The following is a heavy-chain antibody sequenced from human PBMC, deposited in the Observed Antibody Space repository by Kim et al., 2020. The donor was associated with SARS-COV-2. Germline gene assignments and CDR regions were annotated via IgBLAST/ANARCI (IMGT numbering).Heavy chain of an antibody. D-gene: IGHD2-8*01. V-gene: IGHV1-18*01. CDR3: ARAHYSTNSPFFY. J-gene: IGHJ4*02. CDR2: ISGSNGAT. CDR1: GYTFSNYG. Sequence: ASVKVSCKASGYTFSNYGISWVRLAPGQGLEWMGWISGSNGATKYAQKFQGRVIMTTDTSADTSYMELRSLRSDDTALYYCARAHYSTNSPFFYWGQGTL.